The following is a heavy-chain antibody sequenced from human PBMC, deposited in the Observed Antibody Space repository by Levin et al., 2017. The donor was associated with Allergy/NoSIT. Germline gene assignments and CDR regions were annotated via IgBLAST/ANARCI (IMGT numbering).Heavy chain of an antibody. V-gene: IGHV3-48*01. D-gene: IGHD2-8*01. CDR1: GFSFSTYG. Sequence: VASVKVSCAASGFSFSTYGMIWVRQAPGKGLEWISYISARRTTMYYADSVKGRFTISRDDAKNTLYLQMSSLRAEDTAVYYCARNEESYGDAFDIWGQGTMVTVSS. CDR2: ISARRTTM. J-gene: IGHJ3*02. CDR3: ARNEESYGDAFDI.